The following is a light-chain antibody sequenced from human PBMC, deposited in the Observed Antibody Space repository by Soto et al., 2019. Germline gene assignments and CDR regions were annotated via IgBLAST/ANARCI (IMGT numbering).Light chain of an antibody. CDR3: QQYDKSPRT. CDR1: QSVNSNY. V-gene: IGKV3-20*01. J-gene: IGKJ1*01. Sequence: EIVLTQSPGTLSLSPGERATLSCRASQSVNSNYLAWYQQKPGQSPRLLMYGASSRATGLPDRFSGSGSGTHLTLTISRLEPEDFAVYYCQQYDKSPRTFGQGTKVEIK. CDR2: GAS.